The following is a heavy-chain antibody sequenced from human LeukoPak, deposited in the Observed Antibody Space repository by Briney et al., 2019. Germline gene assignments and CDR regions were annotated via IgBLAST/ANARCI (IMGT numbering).Heavy chain of an antibody. J-gene: IGHJ4*02. CDR3: AREYCSGGSCYGDY. CDR2: IWYDGSNK. CDR1: EFTYSSYG. Sequence: PGGSLRLSCAASEFTYSSYGMHWVRQAPGKGLEWVAVIWYDGSNKNYADSVKGRFTISRDNSKNTLYLQMNSLRAEDTAVYYCAREYCSGGSCYGDYWGQGILVTVSS. V-gene: IGHV3-33*01. D-gene: IGHD2-15*01.